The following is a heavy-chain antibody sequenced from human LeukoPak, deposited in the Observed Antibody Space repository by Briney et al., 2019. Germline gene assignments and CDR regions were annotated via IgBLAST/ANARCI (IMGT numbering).Heavy chain of an antibody. D-gene: IGHD3-10*01. CDR1: GFTVSTNY. V-gene: IGHV3-66*01. J-gene: IGHJ4*02. CDR2: SYTGGTI. CDR3: ARDPTHTGSGNSFDC. Sequence: GGSLRLSCVASGFTVSTNYMSWVRQAPGKGLEWVSVSYTGGTIEYADSVKGRFTISRDNSKNTIFLQMNNLRVEDTAVYYCARDPTHTGSGNSFDCWGQGTLVTVSS.